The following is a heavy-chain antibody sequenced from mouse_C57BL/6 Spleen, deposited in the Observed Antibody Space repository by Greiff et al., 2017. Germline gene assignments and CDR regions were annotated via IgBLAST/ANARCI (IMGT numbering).Heavy chain of an antibody. CDR3: ARRNWERYYFDY. J-gene: IGHJ2*01. Sequence: QVQLQQPGAELVMPGASAKLSCKASGYTFTSYWMHWVKQRPGRGLEWIGEIDPSDSYTNYNQKFKGKSTLTVDKSSSTAYMQLSSLTSEDSAVYYCARRNWERYYFDYWGQGTTLTVSS. CDR1: GYTFTSYW. CDR2: IDPSDSYT. D-gene: IGHD4-1*01. V-gene: IGHV1-69*01.